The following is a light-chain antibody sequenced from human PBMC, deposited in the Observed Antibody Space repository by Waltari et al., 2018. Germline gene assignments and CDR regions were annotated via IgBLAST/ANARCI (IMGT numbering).Light chain of an antibody. Sequence: ELTQSPGTLSLSPGERATLSCRASQSITKRYFAWSQQKPGQAPRLLIYGASSRAAGIPDRFSGAGSGTDFTLTISRLEPEDSAVYYCQQYGSSIMYTFGQGTKLEIK. V-gene: IGKV3-20*01. CDR1: QSITKRY. J-gene: IGKJ2*01. CDR2: GAS. CDR3: QQYGSSIMYT.